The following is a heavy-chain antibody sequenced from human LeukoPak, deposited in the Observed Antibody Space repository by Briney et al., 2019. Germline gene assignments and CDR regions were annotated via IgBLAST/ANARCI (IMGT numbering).Heavy chain of an antibody. CDR3: ARGLAVAGTGLVHYYMDV. Sequence: SETLSLTCTVSGGSISSYYWSWIRQPAGKGLEWIGRIYTSGSTNYNPSLKSRVTMSVDTSKNQFSLKLSSVTAADTAVYYCARGLAVAGTGLVHYYMDVWGKGTTVTISS. CDR2: IYTSGST. J-gene: IGHJ6*03. V-gene: IGHV4-4*07. CDR1: GGSISSYY. D-gene: IGHD6-19*01.